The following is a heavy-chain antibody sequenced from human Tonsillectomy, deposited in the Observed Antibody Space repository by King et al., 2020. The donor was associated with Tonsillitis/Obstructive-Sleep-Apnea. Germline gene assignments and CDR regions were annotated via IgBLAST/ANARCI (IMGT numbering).Heavy chain of an antibody. J-gene: IGHJ4*02. Sequence: VQLVGSGGGLVQPGGSLRLSCAASGFTFSTYWMSWVRQTPGKGLEWVANMKQDGGEIYYVDSVKGRFTISRDNAKKSLYLQMNSLRVEDTAVYYCARDKVAGATKFDYWGQGTLVTVSS. CDR1: GFTFSTYW. CDR2: MKQDGGEI. V-gene: IGHV3-7*01. D-gene: IGHD1-26*01. CDR3: ARDKVAGATKFDY.